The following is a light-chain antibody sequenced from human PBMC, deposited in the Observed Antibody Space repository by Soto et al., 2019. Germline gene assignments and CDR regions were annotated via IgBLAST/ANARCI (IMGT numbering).Light chain of an antibody. Sequence: EIVLTQSPGTLSLSPGARAALSCRASQSLASNYLAWYQQKPGQAPRLLIYGASDRATGLPDRFSGSGSGTDFRLPMSRLEPEELPVYYCQQYHISPPPFGQGTNVQI. CDR3: QQYHISPPP. V-gene: IGKV3-20*01. J-gene: IGKJ1*01. CDR1: QSLASNY. CDR2: GAS.